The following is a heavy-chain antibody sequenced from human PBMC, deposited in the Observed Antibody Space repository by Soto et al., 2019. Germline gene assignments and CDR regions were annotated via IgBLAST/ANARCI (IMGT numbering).Heavy chain of an antibody. D-gene: IGHD6-19*01. J-gene: IGHJ5*02. CDR1: GFTFSSYA. CDR2: ISGSGGST. CDR3: AKDPLGAVAGIADNWFAP. V-gene: IGHV3-23*01. Sequence: EVQLLESGGGLVQPGGSLRLSCAASGFTFSSYAMSWVRQAPGKGLEWVSSISGSGGSTYYADSVKGRFTISRDNSKNTLYLQMNSLRAEDTAVYYCAKDPLGAVAGIADNWFAPWGQGTLVTVSS.